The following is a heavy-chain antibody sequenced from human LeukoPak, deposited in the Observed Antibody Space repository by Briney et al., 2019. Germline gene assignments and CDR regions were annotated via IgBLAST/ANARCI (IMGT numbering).Heavy chain of an antibody. Sequence: GGSLRLSCVASGFTFSTYGMHWVRQAPGKGLEWLAFIGHDGSHNYCADTVKGRLSVSRDNSNNTLYLQMNTLRPEDTAVYYCAKDGSSGWFFDYWGQGTPVTVSS. CDR3: AKDGSSGWFFDY. V-gene: IGHV3-30*02. J-gene: IGHJ4*02. CDR2: IGHDGSHN. D-gene: IGHD6-19*01. CDR1: GFTFSTYG.